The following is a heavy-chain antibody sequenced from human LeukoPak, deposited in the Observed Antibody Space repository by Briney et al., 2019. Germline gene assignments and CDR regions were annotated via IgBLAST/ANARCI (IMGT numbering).Heavy chain of an antibody. CDR1: GFTFSSYW. Sequence: GGSLRLSCAASGFTFSSYWMHWVRQAPGKGLVWVSRINSDGSSTSYADSVKGRFTISRDNAENTLYLQMNSLRAEDTAVYYCAREAILYSWNWFDPWGQGTLVTVSS. D-gene: IGHD4-11*01. J-gene: IGHJ5*02. V-gene: IGHV3-74*01. CDR3: AREAILYSWNWFDP. CDR2: INSDGSST.